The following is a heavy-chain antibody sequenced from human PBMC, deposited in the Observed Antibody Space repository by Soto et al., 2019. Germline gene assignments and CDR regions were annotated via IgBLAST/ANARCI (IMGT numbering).Heavy chain of an antibody. D-gene: IGHD3-3*01. CDR2: ISAYNGNT. V-gene: IGHV1-18*01. Sequence: GASVKVSCKASGYTFTSYGISWARQAPGQGLEWMGWISAYNGNTNYAQKLQGRVTMTTDTSTSTAYMELRSLRSDDTAVYYCARILSEDFWSGYHSWGQGTLVTVSS. CDR3: ARILSEDFWSGYHS. J-gene: IGHJ4*02. CDR1: GYTFTSYG.